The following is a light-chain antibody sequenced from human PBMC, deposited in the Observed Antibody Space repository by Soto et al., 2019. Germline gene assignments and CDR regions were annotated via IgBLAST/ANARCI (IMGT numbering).Light chain of an antibody. CDR3: QQYS. Sequence: EIVLTQSPGTLSLSPGERATLSCRASQSVSSSYLAWYQQKPGQAPGLLIYGASSRATGIPDRFSGSGSGTDFTLTISRLEPEDFAVYYCQQYSFGPGTKVDIK. J-gene: IGKJ3*01. CDR1: QSVSSSY. V-gene: IGKV3-20*01. CDR2: GAS.